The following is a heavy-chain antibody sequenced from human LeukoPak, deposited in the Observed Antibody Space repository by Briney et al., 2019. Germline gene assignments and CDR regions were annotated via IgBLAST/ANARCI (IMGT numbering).Heavy chain of an antibody. CDR2: MCGTAGCT. V-gene: IGHV3-23*01. CDR1: GFTFYMYA. Sequence: PGXXLRLSCPASGFTFYMYAMSWVRQAPGKGLEWVASMCGTAGCTFYPDSVKGRFTISRDNSKNVLYLRMNSLTAEDTAIYYCAKDRPNFHENSGHYYRRDGDSWGQGTLVTVSS. D-gene: IGHD3-22*01. J-gene: IGHJ5*01. CDR3: AKDRPNFHENSGHYYRRDGDS.